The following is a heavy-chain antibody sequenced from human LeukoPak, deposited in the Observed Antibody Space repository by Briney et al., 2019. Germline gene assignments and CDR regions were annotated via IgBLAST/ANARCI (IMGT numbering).Heavy chain of an antibody. D-gene: IGHD3-22*01. CDR3: ARVLRDYDSSGYYPDAFDI. V-gene: IGHV4-30-2*01. Sequence: SQTLSLTCAVSGGSISSGGYSWSWIRQPPGKGLEWIGYIYHSGSTYYNPSLKSRVTISVDRSKNQFSPKLSSVTAADTAVYYCARVLRDYDSSGYYPDAFDIWGQGTMVTVSS. CDR2: IYHSGST. CDR1: GGSISSGGYS. J-gene: IGHJ3*02.